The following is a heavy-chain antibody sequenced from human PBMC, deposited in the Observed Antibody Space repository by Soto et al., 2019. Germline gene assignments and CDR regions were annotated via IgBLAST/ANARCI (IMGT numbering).Heavy chain of an antibody. D-gene: IGHD6-6*01. CDR2: INHSGST. Sequence: SETLSLTCAVYGGSFSGYYWSWIRQPPGKGLEWIGEINHSGSTNYNPSLKSRVTISVDTSKNQFSLKLSSVTAADTAVYYCARAPLGQLAGYWGQGTLVTVSS. J-gene: IGHJ4*02. CDR3: ARAPLGQLAGY. V-gene: IGHV4-34*01. CDR1: GGSFSGYY.